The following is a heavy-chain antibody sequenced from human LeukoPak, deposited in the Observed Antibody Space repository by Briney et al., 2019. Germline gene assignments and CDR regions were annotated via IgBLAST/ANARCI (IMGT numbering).Heavy chain of an antibody. V-gene: IGHV3-9*01. CDR1: GFTFDDYA. Sequence: GGSLRLSCAASGFTFDDYAMHWVRQAPGKGLEWVSGISWNSATIDYVDSVKGRFSISRDNSKDYLYLQMNSLRAEDTASYYCAKAVSSGTGTYYFDYWGQGTLVTVSS. D-gene: IGHD6-19*01. CDR2: ISWNSATI. J-gene: IGHJ4*02. CDR3: AKAVSSGTGTYYFDY.